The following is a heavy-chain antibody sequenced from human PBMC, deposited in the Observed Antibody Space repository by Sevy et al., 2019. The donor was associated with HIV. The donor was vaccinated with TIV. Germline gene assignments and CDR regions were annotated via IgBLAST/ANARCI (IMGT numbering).Heavy chain of an antibody. D-gene: IGHD4-17*01. CDR3: ASTAMENYGDYDFDY. J-gene: IGHJ4*02. CDR1: GYSISSGYY. V-gene: IGHV4-38-2*02. Sequence: SETLSLTCTVSGYSISSGYYWGWIRQPPGKGLEWIGRIYHSGSTYYNPSLKSRVTISVDTSKDQFSLKLSAVTAADTAVYYCASTAMENYGDYDFDYWGQGTLVTVSS. CDR2: IYHSGST.